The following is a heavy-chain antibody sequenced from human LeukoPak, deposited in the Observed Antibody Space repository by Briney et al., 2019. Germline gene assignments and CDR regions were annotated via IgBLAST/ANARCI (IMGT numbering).Heavy chain of an antibody. CDR1: GYSFTTYW. Sequence: GESLKISCKGSGYSFTTYWIGWVRQMPGKGLEWMGIIYPGDSDTRYNPSFQGQVTISADKSINTAYLQWSSLKASDTAMYYCARRMVRGVMDYFDYWGQGTLVTVSS. J-gene: IGHJ4*02. D-gene: IGHD3-10*01. CDR2: IYPGDSDT. CDR3: ARRMVRGVMDYFDY. V-gene: IGHV5-51*01.